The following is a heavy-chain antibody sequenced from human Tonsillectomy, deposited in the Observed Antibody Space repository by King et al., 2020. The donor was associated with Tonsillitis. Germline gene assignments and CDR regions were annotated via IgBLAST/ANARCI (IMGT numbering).Heavy chain of an antibody. CDR3: AKDIRQLVQTRYYYYGMDV. CDR2: ISWNSGSI. V-gene: IGHV3-9*01. Sequence: VQLVESGGGLVQPGRSLRLSCAASGFTFDDYAMHWVRQAPGKGLEWVSGISWNSGSIGYADSVKGRFTISRDNAKNSLYLQMNSLRAEDTALYYCAKDIRQLVQTRYYYYGMDVWGQGTTVTVSS. D-gene: IGHD6-13*01. CDR1: GFTFDDYA. J-gene: IGHJ6*02.